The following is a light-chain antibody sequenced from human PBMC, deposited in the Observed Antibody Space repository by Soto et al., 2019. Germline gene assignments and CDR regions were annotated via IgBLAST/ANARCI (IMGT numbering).Light chain of an antibody. V-gene: IGKV3-20*01. Sequence: ETVLTQSPGTLSLSPGERATLSCRASQTIRSNYLAWYRQTTGQAPRLLIYGASNRATGIADRFSGSGSGTAFTLIISRLEPEDFARYYCQQYGSSPWTFGQGTKVEIK. CDR3: QQYGSSPWT. CDR1: QTIRSNY. CDR2: GAS. J-gene: IGKJ1*01.